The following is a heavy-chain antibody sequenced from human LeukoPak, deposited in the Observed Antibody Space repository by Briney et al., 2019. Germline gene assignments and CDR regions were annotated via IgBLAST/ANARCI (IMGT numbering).Heavy chain of an antibody. CDR2: INAGNGNT. J-gene: IGHJ4*02. CDR3: ARDRGDIVVVPAAMELDY. Sequence: ASVKVSCKASGYTFTSYAMHWVRQAPGQRLEWMGWINAGNGNTKYSQKFQGRVTIPRDTSASTAYMELSSLRSEDTAVYYCARDRGDIVVVPAAMELDYWGQGTLVTVSS. V-gene: IGHV1-3*01. D-gene: IGHD2-2*01. CDR1: GYTFTSYA.